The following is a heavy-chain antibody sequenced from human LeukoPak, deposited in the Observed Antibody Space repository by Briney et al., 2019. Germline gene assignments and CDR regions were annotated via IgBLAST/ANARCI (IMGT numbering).Heavy chain of an antibody. CDR3: ARDQRGLANWFDP. D-gene: IGHD6-19*01. J-gene: IGHJ5*02. CDR1: GGPISSSSYY. V-gene: IGHV4-61*02. Sequence: QSLSLTCTVSGGPISSSSYYWGWIRQPAGKGLEWIGRIYTSGSTNYNPSLKSRVTMSVDTSKNQFSLKLSSVTAAGTAVYYCARDQRGLANWFDPWGQGTLVTVSS. CDR2: IYTSGST.